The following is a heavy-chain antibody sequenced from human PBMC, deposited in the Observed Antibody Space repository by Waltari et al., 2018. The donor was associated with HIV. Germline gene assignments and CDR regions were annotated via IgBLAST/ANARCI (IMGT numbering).Heavy chain of an antibody. V-gene: IGHV7-4-1*02. J-gene: IGHJ3*01. CDR1: GYTFTSSS. CDR3: VRDSGRGRAFDF. CDR2: INTNTGNP. D-gene: IGHD6-25*01. Sequence: QVLLVQSGYELKKLGASVKISCKASGYTFTSSSINWVRQAPGQGLEWMGWINTNTGNPMYAPGFTGRFVFSLDTSVNTAYLEISGLTTEDTAVYYCVRDSGRGRAFDFWGQGTMVSVSS.